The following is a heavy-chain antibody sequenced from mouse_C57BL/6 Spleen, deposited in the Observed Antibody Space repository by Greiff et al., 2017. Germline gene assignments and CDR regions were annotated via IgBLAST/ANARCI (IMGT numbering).Heavy chain of an antibody. CDR2: INPNNGGT. Sequence: EVQLQQSGPELVKPGASVKMSCKASGYTFTDYNMHWVKQSHGKSLEWIGYINPNNGGTSYNQKFKGKATLTVNKSSSTAYMELRSLTSEDSAVYYCARSGTGTLYYYAMDYWGQGTSVTVSS. CDR3: ARSGTGTLYYYAMDY. J-gene: IGHJ4*01. CDR1: GYTFTDYN. V-gene: IGHV1-22*01. D-gene: IGHD4-1*01.